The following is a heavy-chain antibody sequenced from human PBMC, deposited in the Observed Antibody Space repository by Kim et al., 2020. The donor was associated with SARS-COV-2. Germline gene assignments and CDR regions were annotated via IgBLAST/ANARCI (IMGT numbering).Heavy chain of an antibody. CDR3: ARHRRGRLQTIPSYFDY. Sequence: SETLSLTCTVSGGSISSSSCYWGWNRQPQGMGREGIGNICYSGSTYSNPSLKSPVTIPVATSKNQFSLKLSSVTAADTAVYYCARHRRGRLQTIPSYFDYWGPGTPGTVSP. CDR1: GGSISSSSCY. D-gene: IGHD3-16*01. V-gene: IGHV4-39*01. J-gene: IGHJ4*02. CDR2: ICYSGST.